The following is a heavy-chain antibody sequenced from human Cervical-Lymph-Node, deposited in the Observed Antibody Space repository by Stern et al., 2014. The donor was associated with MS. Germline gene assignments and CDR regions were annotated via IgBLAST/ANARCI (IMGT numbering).Heavy chain of an antibody. CDR1: GVSITSYY. V-gene: IGHV4-59*01. CDR3: ARATDL. J-gene: IGHJ5*02. Sequence: QVQLQASGPGLVRPSETLSLTCTVSGVSITSYYWSWIRQPQGKGLELIGYIYYSGTTNYNASLKGRVAISIDTSKTQFSLRLSSVTAADTAVYYCARATDLWGQGTLVTVSS. CDR2: IYYSGTT.